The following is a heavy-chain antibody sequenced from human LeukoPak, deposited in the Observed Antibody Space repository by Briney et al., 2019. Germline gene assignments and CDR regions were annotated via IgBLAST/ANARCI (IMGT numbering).Heavy chain of an antibody. V-gene: IGHV3-23*01. CDR3: AKRRGLELTYYYHMDV. Sequence: GGSLRLSCAASGFTFSSYVMSWVRQAPGQGLEWVSAISGSGGSTYYADSVKGRFTISRDNSKNTLYLQMNSLRADDTAVYYCAKRRGLELTYYYHMDVWGKRTTVTVSS. D-gene: IGHD1-7*01. CDR1: GFTFSSYV. CDR2: ISGSGGST. J-gene: IGHJ6*03.